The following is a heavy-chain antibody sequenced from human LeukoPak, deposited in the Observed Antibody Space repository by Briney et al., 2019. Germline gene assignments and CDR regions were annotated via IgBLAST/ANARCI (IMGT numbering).Heavy chain of an antibody. V-gene: IGHV3-15*01. D-gene: IGHD5-12*01. CDR1: GFTFSSAW. J-gene: IGHJ4*02. Sequence: PGGSLRLSCAASGFTFSSAWMSWVRQAPGKGLEWVGRIKSKTDGGTTDYAAPVKGRFTISRDDSKNTLYLQMNSLKTEDTAVYYCTTLYSGYDLRIGDIDYWGQGTLVTVSS. CDR2: IKSKTDGGTT. CDR3: TTLYSGYDLRIGDIDY.